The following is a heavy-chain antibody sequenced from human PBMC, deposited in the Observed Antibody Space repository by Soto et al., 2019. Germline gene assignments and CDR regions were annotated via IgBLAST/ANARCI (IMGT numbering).Heavy chain of an antibody. J-gene: IGHJ6*02. CDR3: ERDQPMGMPAATGGYYYYYGIDV. CDR1: GYTFTGYY. V-gene: IGHV1-2*02. D-gene: IGHD2-2*01. Sequence: QVQLVQSGAEVKKPGASVKVSCKASGYTFTGYYMHWVRQAPGQGLEWMGWINPNSGGTNYAQKFKGRVTMTRDTSISTDYMELSRLRSDDSAVYYCERDQPMGMPAATGGYYYYYGIDVWGPGTTVTVSS. CDR2: INPNSGGT.